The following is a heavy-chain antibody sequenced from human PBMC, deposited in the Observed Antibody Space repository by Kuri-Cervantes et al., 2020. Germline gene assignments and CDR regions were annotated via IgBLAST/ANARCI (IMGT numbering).Heavy chain of an antibody. CDR2: INHSGST. CDR3: AREWTGFDY. J-gene: IGHJ4*02. Sequence: SQTLSLTCAVYGGSFSGYYWSWIRQPPGKGLEWIGEINHSGSTNYNPSLKSRVTISVDTSKNQFSLKLSSVTAADTAVYYRAREWTGFDYWGQGTLVTVSS. CDR1: GGSFSGYY. D-gene: IGHD3/OR15-3a*01. V-gene: IGHV4-34*01.